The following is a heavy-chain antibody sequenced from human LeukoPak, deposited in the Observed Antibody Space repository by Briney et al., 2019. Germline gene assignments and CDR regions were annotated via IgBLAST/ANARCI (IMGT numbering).Heavy chain of an antibody. CDR3: AKDSRYCSGGSCYSGYYFDY. D-gene: IGHD2-15*01. Sequence: PGKSLTLSCVASGFNFDNYAMHWVRQPLGKGLEWVAVISHDERTKYYADSMKGRITISRDNSKNTVFLQMNNLRTEDTAVYYCAKDSRYCSGGSCYSGYYFDYWGQGTLVTVSS. V-gene: IGHV3-30*04. CDR2: ISHDERTK. CDR1: GFNFDNYA. J-gene: IGHJ4*02.